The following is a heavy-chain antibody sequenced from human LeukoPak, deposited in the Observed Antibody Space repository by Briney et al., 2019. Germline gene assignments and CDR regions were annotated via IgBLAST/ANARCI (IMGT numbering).Heavy chain of an antibody. CDR3: ARDTVEMATIAWFDP. J-gene: IGHJ5*02. V-gene: IGHV1-69*05. CDR1: GGTFSSYA. CDR2: IIPIFGTA. Sequence: ASVKVSCKASGGTFSSYAISWVRQAPGQGLEWMGRIIPIFGTANYAQKFQGRATITTDESTSTAYMELSGLRSEDTAVYYCARDTVEMATIAWFDPWGQGTLVTVSS. D-gene: IGHD5-24*01.